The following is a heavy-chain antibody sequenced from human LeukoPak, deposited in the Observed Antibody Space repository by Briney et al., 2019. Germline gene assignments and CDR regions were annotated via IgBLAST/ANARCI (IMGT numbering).Heavy chain of an antibody. D-gene: IGHD6-6*01. V-gene: IGHV3-21*04. CDR1: GFTFSSYS. CDR3: AKGGTESSSSRSGFDI. Sequence: GGSLRLSCAASGFTFSSYSMNWVRQAPGKGLEWVSSISSSSSYIYYADSAKGRFTISRDNSKNTLYLQMNSLRAEDTAVYCCAKGGTESSSSRSGFDIWGQGTMVTVSS. J-gene: IGHJ3*02. CDR2: ISSSSSYI.